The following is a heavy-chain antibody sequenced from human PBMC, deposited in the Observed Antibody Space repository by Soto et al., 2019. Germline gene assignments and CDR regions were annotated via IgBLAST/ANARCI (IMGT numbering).Heavy chain of an antibody. Sequence: SVKVSCKASGGTFSSFGISWVRQAPGQGLEWMGGIIPVFGRPNYAQRFRGRLTITADESTNTSYMELIDLTSEDTAVYYCAREGSGYNFWGQGTQVTVSS. V-gene: IGHV1-69*13. CDR2: IIPVFGRP. CDR1: GGTFSSFG. CDR3: AREGSGYNF. J-gene: IGHJ1*01. D-gene: IGHD5-12*01.